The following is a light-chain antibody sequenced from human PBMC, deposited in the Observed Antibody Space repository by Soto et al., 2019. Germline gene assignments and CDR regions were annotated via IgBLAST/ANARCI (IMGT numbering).Light chain of an antibody. V-gene: IGKV3-20*01. Sequence: EIVLTQSPGTLSLSPGERATLSCRASESVSTSYLAWYEQKPGQAPRLLIYGASGRATGIPDRFSVSASGTNFNLTNSRLEPEDFAVYYCQHYGTSALFGPGTKVDIK. J-gene: IGKJ3*01. CDR2: GAS. CDR3: QHYGTSAL. CDR1: ESVSTSY.